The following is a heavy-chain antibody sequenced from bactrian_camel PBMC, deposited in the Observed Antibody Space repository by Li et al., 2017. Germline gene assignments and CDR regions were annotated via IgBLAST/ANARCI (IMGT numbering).Heavy chain of an antibody. CDR1: GYTYSGYY. CDR2: IATSGGVT. Sequence: LVESGGGSVQAGGSLRLSCAASVASGYTYSGYYLGWFRQAPGKEREGVATIATSGGVTYTGDSLKGRFTISRDNGANTVNLQMNSLKPEDTGMYYCAARAGICGRNDNWSQMKFRGQGTQVTVS. D-gene: IGHD7*01. V-gene: IGHV3S28*01. CDR3: AARAGICGRNDNWSQMKF. J-gene: IGHJ4*01.